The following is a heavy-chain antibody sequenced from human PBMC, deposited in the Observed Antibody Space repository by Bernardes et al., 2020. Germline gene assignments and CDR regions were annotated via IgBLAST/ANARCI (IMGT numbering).Heavy chain of an antibody. J-gene: IGHJ6*03. D-gene: IGHD1-7*01. Sequence: SETLSLTCTVSGGSIKNYYWSWIRQSPGKGLEWIGYIYQSGSTDYNPSLESRVTISLDASRNQFSLKLTSVTAADTALYYCARATTNGVERIIFGTNSYYYYMDVWGKGTTVTVSS. CDR3: ARATTNGVERIIFGTNSYYYYMDV. CDR2: IYQSGST. V-gene: IGHV4-59*01. CDR1: GGSIKNYY.